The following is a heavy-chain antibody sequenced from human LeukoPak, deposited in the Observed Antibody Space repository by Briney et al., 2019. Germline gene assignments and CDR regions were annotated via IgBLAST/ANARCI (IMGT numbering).Heavy chain of an antibody. CDR2: IGNDGSNK. J-gene: IGHJ4*02. V-gene: IGHV3-30*02. Sequence: GGSLRLSCAASGFTFSTFGMHWVRQAPGKGLEWLAFIGNDGSNKYYVDSVKGRFTISRDNSKNTLYLQMNTLRAEDTAVYHCAAHQGYCSGGGCGPYWGQGTQVAVSS. CDR1: GFTFSTFG. D-gene: IGHD2-15*01. CDR3: AAHQGYCSGGGCGPY.